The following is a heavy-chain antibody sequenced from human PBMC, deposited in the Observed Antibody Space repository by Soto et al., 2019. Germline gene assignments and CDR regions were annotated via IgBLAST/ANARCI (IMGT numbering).Heavy chain of an antibody. Sequence: ASVKVSCKPSGYTFTSYGISWVRQAPGQGLEWMGWISAYNGNTNYAQKLQGRVTMTTDTSTSTAYMELRSLNSDDTAVYYCGRAVSYDFWSGSSPWYYGMDVWGQGTTVTVSS. J-gene: IGHJ6*02. V-gene: IGHV1-18*04. CDR2: ISAYNGNT. CDR3: GRAVSYDFWSGSSPWYYGMDV. D-gene: IGHD3-3*01. CDR1: GYTFTSYG.